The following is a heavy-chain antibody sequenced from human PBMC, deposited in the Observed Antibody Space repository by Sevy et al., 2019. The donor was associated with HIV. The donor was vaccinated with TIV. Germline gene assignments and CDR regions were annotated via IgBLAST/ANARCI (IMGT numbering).Heavy chain of an antibody. V-gene: IGHV3-7*01. Sequence: GGSLRLSCAASGLTFSSYWMTWVRQAPEKGLEWVANLNQGGSQEYYVDSVKGRFTISRDNAKNSLYLQINSLRAEDTAVYYCATILPAGVPAEYFQHWGQGTLVTVSS. D-gene: IGHD2-2*01. CDR2: LNQGGSQE. CDR1: GLTFSSYW. J-gene: IGHJ1*01. CDR3: ATILPAGVPAEYFQH.